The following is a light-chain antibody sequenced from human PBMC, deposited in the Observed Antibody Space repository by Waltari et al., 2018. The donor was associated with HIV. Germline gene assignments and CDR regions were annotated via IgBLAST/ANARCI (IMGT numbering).Light chain of an antibody. Sequence: QSALTQPASVSGSPGQSITISCTGTSSDVGGYTYVSWYQQHPGQAPKLIIYEVSNRPSGVSDRFSGSKSGNTASLTISGLQAEDEADYFCSSYAMTTTVLFGGGTKLTVL. J-gene: IGLJ2*01. CDR3: SSYAMTTTVL. CDR2: EVS. CDR1: SSDVGGYTY. V-gene: IGLV2-14*01.